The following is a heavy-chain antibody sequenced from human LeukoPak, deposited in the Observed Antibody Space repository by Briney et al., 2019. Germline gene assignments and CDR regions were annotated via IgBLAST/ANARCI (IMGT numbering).Heavy chain of an antibody. CDR2: IRSKANTYAT. V-gene: IGHV3-73*01. CDR1: GFTFSGSS. Sequence: GGSLRLSCAASGFTFSGSSMHWVRQASGKGLEWVGRIRSKANTYATSYAASVKGRFTISRDDSKNTAYLQMNSLKTEDTAVYYCTPTLWSGSDYFDYWGQGTLVTVSS. CDR3: TPTLWSGSDYFDY. D-gene: IGHD3-3*01. J-gene: IGHJ4*02.